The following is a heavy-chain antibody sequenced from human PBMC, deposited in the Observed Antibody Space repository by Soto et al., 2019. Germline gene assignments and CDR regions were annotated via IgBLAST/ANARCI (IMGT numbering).Heavy chain of an antibody. J-gene: IGHJ5*01. CDR3: ARRDVLTPLFDS. Sequence: LSLTCTVSGGSISSGGYYWSWIRQHPGKGLEWIGYIYYSGSTYYNPSLKSRVTISVDTSKNQFSLKLSSVTAADTAVYYCARRDVLTPLFDSWGQGTLVPVAS. V-gene: IGHV4-31*03. CDR2: IYYSGST. CDR1: GGSISSGGYY.